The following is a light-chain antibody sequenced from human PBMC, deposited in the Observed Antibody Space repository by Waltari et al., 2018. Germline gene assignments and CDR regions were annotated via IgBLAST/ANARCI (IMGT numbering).Light chain of an antibody. V-gene: IGKV3-20*01. J-gene: IGKJ1*01. CDR1: QRVAKY. CDR3: QKYVNLPAT. Sequence: EIVLTQSPGSLSLSPGERATLSCKASQRVAKYLAWYQQKPGQAPRLLIYHASIRATGIPDRFSGSGYGTDFSLTISRLEPEDFAVYFCQKYVNLPATFGQGTTVEV. CDR2: HAS.